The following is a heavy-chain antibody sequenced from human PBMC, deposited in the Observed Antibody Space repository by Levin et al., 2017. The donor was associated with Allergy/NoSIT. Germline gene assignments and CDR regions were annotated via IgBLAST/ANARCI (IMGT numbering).Heavy chain of an antibody. CDR1: GFTFDDYT. Sequence: GESLKISCAASGFTFDDYTMHWVRQAPGKGLEWVSLISWDGGSTYYADSVKGRFTISRDNSKNSLYLQMNSLRTEDTALYYCAKDFGEAAAGTFDYWGQGTLVTVSS. V-gene: IGHV3-43*01. J-gene: IGHJ4*02. CDR2: ISWDGGST. CDR3: AKDFGEAAAGTFDY. D-gene: IGHD6-13*01.